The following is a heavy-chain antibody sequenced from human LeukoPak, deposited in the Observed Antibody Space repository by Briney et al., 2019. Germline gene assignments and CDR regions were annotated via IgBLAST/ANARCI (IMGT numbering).Heavy chain of an antibody. CDR1: GFTFTTYG. CDR2: IKQDGSEK. J-gene: IGHJ4*02. D-gene: IGHD3-10*01. V-gene: IGHV3-7*01. Sequence: GGSLRLSCAASGFTFTTYGMRWVRQAPGKGLEWVANIKQDGSEKYYVDSVKGRFTISRDNAKNSLHLQMNTLRAEDTAVYYCAKAGYGSGSSSFDQWGQGTLVTVSS. CDR3: AKAGYGSGSSSFDQ.